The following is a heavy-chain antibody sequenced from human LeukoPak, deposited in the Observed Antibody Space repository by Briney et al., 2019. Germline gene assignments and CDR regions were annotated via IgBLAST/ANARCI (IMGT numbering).Heavy chain of an antibody. CDR3: SREGGDYDFWSGPWVPTLRVDP. V-gene: IGHV4-4*07. CDR2: IYSNWST. J-gene: IGHJ5*02. CDR1: GGSISSYY. D-gene: IGHD3-3*01. Sequence: PSETLSLTCTVSGGSISSYYWSWIRQPAAKGLDWIGRIYSNWSTNYNPSLKSQVTMSLDTCKNQFSMKLSTVTAADTGLCCCSREGGDYDFWSGPWVPTLRVDPWGQGTLVTVSS.